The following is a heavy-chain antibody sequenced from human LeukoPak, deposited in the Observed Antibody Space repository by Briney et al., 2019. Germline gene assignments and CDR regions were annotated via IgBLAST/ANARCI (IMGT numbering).Heavy chain of an antibody. CDR1: GFTFSSYA. V-gene: IGHV3-23*01. CDR2: ISGSGGST. J-gene: IGHJ4*02. D-gene: IGHD3-16*02. Sequence: GGSLRLSCAASGFTFSSYAMSWVRQAPGKGLEWVSAISGSGGSTYYADSVKGRFTISRDNSKNTLYLQMNSLRAEDTAVYYCANTPFGGVIVPDYWGQGTLVTVSS. CDR3: ANTPFGGVIVPDY.